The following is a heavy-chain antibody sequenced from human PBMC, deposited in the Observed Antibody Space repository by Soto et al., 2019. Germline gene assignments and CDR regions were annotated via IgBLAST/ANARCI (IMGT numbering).Heavy chain of an antibody. D-gene: IGHD5-18*01. CDR3: ARDLRVSRYGTNWFDP. CDR2: IYYSGST. V-gene: IGHV4-31*03. CDR1: GGSISSGGYY. J-gene: IGHJ5*02. Sequence: SETLSLTCTVSGGSISSGGYYWSWIRQHPGKGLEWIGYIYYSGSTYYNPSLKSRVTTSVDTSKNQFSLKLSSVTAADTAVYYCARDLRVSRYGTNWFDPWGQGTLVTVSS.